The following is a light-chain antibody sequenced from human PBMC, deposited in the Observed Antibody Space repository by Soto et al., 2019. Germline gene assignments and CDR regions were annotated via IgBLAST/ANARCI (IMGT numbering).Light chain of an antibody. CDR3: QQYFDPPRT. CDR1: QSVLYSSNNKNY. J-gene: IGKJ1*01. Sequence: DFVMTQSPDSLAVSLGERATIKCKSSQSVLYSSNNKNYLAWYQQKPGQPPKLLIYWASTRESGVPDRFSGSGSGTDFTLTISSLQAEDVAVYYCQQYFDPPRTFGQGTKVEIK. V-gene: IGKV4-1*01. CDR2: WAS.